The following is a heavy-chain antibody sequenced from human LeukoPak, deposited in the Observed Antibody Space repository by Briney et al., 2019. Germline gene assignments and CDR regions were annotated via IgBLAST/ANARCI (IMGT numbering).Heavy chain of an antibody. CDR2: IYYSGST. CDR3: ARDPRSSRSYSYYYYGMDV. D-gene: IGHD3-10*01. CDR1: GGSISSYY. J-gene: IGHJ6*02. V-gene: IGHV4-59*01. Sequence: PSETLSLTCTVSGGSISSYYWSWIRQPPGKGLEWIGYIYYSGSTNYNPSLKSRVTISVDTSKNQFSLKLSSVTAADTAVYYCARDPRSSRSYSYYYYGMDVWGQGTTVTVSS.